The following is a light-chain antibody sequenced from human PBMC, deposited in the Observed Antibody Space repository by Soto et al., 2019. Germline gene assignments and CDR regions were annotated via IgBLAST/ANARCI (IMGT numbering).Light chain of an antibody. CDR3: QQYGSSPWT. J-gene: IGKJ5*01. CDR1: QSVSSSY. V-gene: IGKV3-20*01. Sequence: EIVLTQSPVTLSLSPWERATLSCRASQSVSSSYLAWYQQKPGQAPRLLIYGASSRATGIPDRFSGSGSGTDFTLTISRLEPEDFAVYYCQQYGSSPWTFGQGTRLEIK. CDR2: GAS.